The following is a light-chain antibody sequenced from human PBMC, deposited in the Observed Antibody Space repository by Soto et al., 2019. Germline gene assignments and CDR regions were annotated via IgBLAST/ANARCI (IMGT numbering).Light chain of an antibody. CDR1: QSISTW. CDR2: KAS. Sequence: DIQMTQSPSTLSASVGDRVTITCRASQSISTWLAWYQQEPGKAPKLLIHKASSLQSGVPSRFSGSGSGTDFPLTISSLHPDDFATYYCQQYNSYSPTFGQGTRVEIK. V-gene: IGKV1-5*03. CDR3: QQYNSYSPT. J-gene: IGKJ1*01.